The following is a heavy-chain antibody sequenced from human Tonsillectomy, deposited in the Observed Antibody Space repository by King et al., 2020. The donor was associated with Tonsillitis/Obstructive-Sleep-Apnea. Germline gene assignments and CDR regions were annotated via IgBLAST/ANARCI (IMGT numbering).Heavy chain of an antibody. CDR3: AKGKDNSGWYYYGMDV. CDR1: GFIFSSYA. CDR2: ISGSGGGT. D-gene: IGHD6-19*01. Sequence: VQLVESGGGLVQPGGSLRLSCAASGFIFSSYAMNWVRQAPGKGLEWVPAISGSGGGTYSANSVRGRFTISRDNSKNTLHLQMNRLTVEDTAVYYCAKGKDNSGWYYYGMDVWGQGTTVTVSS. V-gene: IGHV3-23*04. J-gene: IGHJ6*02.